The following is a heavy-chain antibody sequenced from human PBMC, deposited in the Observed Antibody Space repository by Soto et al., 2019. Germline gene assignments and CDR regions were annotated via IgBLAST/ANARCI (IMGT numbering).Heavy chain of an antibody. CDR2: ISFDGANT. CDR1: GFTFSSYN. CDR3: TRDGYNRGGFDY. J-gene: IGHJ4*02. V-gene: IGHV3-30-3*01. D-gene: IGHD6-25*01. Sequence: GGSLRLSCVVSGFTFSSYNMHWVRQAPGEGLEWVAVISFDGANTFYADSVKGRFTISRDISRDTLYLQMSRLRVEDTAVYYCTRDGYNRGGFDYWGQGTLVTVSS.